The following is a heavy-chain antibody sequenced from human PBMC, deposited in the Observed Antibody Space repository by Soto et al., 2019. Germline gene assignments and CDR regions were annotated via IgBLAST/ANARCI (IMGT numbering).Heavy chain of an antibody. CDR1: GDSISSSY. V-gene: IGHV4-59*12. CDR3: ARGPENYDFWSGLYYYYMDV. CDR2: INYNGNT. Sequence: SETLSLTCSVSGDSISSSYWSWIRRPPGRGLEWIGFINYNGNTNYNPSLRSRVSISVDTSKNQFSLILRSVTAADTAEYYCARGPENYDFWSGLYYYYMDVWGKGTTVTVSS. D-gene: IGHD3-3*01. J-gene: IGHJ6*03.